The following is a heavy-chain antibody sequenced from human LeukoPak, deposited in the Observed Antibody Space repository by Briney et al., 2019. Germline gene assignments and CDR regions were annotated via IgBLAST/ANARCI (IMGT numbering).Heavy chain of an antibody. J-gene: IGHJ4*02. D-gene: IGHD2-15*01. CDR2: IYTSGST. CDR3: ARGLRLLASYYFDY. Sequence: SETLSLTCTVSGGSISSGSYYWSWIRQPAGKGLEWIGRIYTSGSTNYNPSLKSRVTISVDTSKNQFSLKLSSVTATDTAVYYCARGLRLLASYYFDYWGQGTLVTVSS. V-gene: IGHV4-61*02. CDR1: GGSISSGSYY.